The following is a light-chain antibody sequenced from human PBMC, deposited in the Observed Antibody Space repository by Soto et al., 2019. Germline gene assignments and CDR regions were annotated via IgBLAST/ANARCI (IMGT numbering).Light chain of an antibody. J-gene: IGKJ1*01. V-gene: IGKV1-5*01. Sequence: DIQMTQSPYTLSASVGDRVTITCRASQSISSWLAWYQQKPGKAPKLLIYDASSLESGVPSRFSGSGSGTEFTLTFSSLQPDDFATYYCQQYNSYQTFGQGTKVDIK. CDR1: QSISSW. CDR2: DAS. CDR3: QQYNSYQT.